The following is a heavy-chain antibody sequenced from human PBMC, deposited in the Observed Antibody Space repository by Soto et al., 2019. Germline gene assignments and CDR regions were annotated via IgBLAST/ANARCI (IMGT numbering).Heavy chain of an antibody. Sequence: ASVKVSCKASGYTFTSYGISWVRQAPGQGLERMGWISAYNGNTNYAQKLQGRVTMTTDTSTSTAYMELSSATVADTAVYYCVRGMDLYKCGFWGQGTLVTVSS. CDR1: GYTFTSYG. V-gene: IGHV1-18*01. D-gene: IGHD6-25*01. J-gene: IGHJ4*02. CDR3: VRGMDLYKCGF. CDR2: ISAYNGNT.